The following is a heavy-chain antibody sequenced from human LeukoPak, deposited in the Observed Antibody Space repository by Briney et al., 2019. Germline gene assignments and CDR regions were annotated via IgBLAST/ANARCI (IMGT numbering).Heavy chain of an antibody. CDR2: IKQDGSEK. Sequence: PGGSLRLSCEASGFXFSTYWISWVRQAPGKGLEWVAGIKQDGSEKYYVDSVKGRFTISRDNAVNSLYLQMYSLRAEDTAVYYCARDNWDRNYRIDYWGQGTLVTVSS. CDR1: GFXFSTYW. V-gene: IGHV3-7*05. CDR3: ARDNWDRNYRIDY. D-gene: IGHD1-7*01. J-gene: IGHJ4*02.